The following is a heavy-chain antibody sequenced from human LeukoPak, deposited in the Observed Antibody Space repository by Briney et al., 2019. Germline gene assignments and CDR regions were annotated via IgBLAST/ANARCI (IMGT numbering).Heavy chain of an antibody. CDR1: GFSLSSFL. CDR2: IYPGDSDT. D-gene: IGHD6-19*01. CDR3: ARHQVAGGDFDY. J-gene: IGHJ4*02. V-gene: IGHV5-51*01. Sequence: ESLKTSFKGSGFSLSSFLIGLGPQVAGKGLEWMGIIYPGDSDTRYSPSFQGQVTISADKSISTAYLQWSSLKASDTAMYYCARHQVAGGDFDYWGQGTLVTVSS.